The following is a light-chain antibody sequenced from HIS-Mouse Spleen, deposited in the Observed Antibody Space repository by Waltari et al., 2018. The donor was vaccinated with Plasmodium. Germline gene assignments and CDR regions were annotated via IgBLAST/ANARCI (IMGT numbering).Light chain of an antibody. J-gene: IGKJ2*01. CDR3: LQDYNYPYT. V-gene: IGKV1-6*01. CDR1: QGIRNY. CDR2: AAS. Sequence: AIQMTQSPSSLSASVGDRGTITCRASQGIRNYLGWYQQKPGKAPKLLISAASSLQSGVPSRFSGSGSGTDFTLTISSLQPEDFATYYCLQDYNYPYTFGQGTKLEIK.